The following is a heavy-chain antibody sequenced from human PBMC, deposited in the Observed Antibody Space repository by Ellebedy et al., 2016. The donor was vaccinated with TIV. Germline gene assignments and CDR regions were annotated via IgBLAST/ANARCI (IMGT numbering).Heavy chain of an antibody. Sequence: SETLSLXXTVSGGSISSYYWSWIRQPPGKGLEWIGYIYYSGSTNYNPSLKSRVTISVDTSKNQFSLKLSSVTAADTAVYYCARALDYDFWSGYYPYYFDYWGQGTLVTVSS. CDR2: IYYSGST. J-gene: IGHJ4*02. V-gene: IGHV4-59*01. D-gene: IGHD3-3*01. CDR3: ARALDYDFWSGYYPYYFDY. CDR1: GGSISSYY.